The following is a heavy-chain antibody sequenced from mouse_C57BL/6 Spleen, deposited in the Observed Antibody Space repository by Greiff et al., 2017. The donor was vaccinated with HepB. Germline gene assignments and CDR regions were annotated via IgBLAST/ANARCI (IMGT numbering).Heavy chain of an antibody. D-gene: IGHD4-1*01. CDR1: GYAFSSSW. Sequence: VQLQQSGPELVKPGASVKISCKASGYAFSSSWMNWVKQRPGKGLEWIGRIYPGDGDTNYNGKFKGKATLNADKSSSTAYMQLSSLTSEDSAVYFCATGRGWYFDVWGTGTTVTVSS. V-gene: IGHV1-82*01. J-gene: IGHJ1*03. CDR2: IYPGDGDT. CDR3: ATGRGWYFDV.